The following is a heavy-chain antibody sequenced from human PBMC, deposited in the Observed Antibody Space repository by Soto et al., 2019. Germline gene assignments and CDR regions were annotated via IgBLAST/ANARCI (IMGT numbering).Heavy chain of an antibody. CDR2: IYSTTNT. CDR1: GLTVSSNY. CDR3: ARGSGGSGRYYYYGLDV. Sequence: PGRLRRHSCGVSGLTVSSNYMSCVRKAPGKAREWVSIIYSTTNTYYADSVKGRLTSSRDNSQNTVYLQMNSLRAEDTAVYYCARGSGGSGRYYYYGLDVWGQGTTVTVSS. J-gene: IGHJ6*02. V-gene: IGHV3-66*01. D-gene: IGHD3-10*01.